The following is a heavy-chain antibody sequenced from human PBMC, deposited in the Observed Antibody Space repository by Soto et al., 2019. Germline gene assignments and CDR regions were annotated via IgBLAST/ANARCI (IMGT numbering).Heavy chain of an antibody. CDR3: ARCLYYFGSGSLDY. CDR1: GYTFRNYV. V-gene: IGHV1-3*05. D-gene: IGHD3-10*01. J-gene: IGHJ4*02. Sequence: QVNLVQSGAEEKKPGASVKVSCKASGYTFRNYVIHWVRQAPGQGLEWLGWINAGNGNTKYSQRFQGRVTITRDTSANTASMELTSLRSEDTAVYYCARCLYYFGSGSLDYWGQGTLVTVSS. CDR2: INAGNGNT.